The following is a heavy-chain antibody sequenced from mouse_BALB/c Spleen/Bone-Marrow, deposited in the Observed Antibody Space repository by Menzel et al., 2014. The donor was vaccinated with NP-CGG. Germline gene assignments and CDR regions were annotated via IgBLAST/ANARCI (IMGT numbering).Heavy chain of an antibody. V-gene: IGHV7-3*02. CDR1: GFTFTDYY. J-gene: IGHJ2*01. CDR3: ARDKGRVFFDY. Sequence: GGVLVQPGGSLRLSCATSGFTFTDYYMNWVRQPPGKALEWLGFIRNKANGYTTEYSASVKSRFTISRDNSQNILYLQMNTLRVDDSATYYCARDKGRVFFDYWGQGTTLTVSS. CDR2: IRNKANGYTT.